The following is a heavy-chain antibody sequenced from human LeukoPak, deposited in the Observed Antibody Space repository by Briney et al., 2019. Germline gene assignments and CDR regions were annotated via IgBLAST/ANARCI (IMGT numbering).Heavy chain of an antibody. CDR3: AKGALLPAGHIRYFFDY. V-gene: IGHV3-23*01. J-gene: IGHJ4*02. D-gene: IGHD2-21*01. CDR2: ISGSGTTT. CDR1: GFPFSTYV. Sequence: PGGSLRLSCAASGFPFSTYVMSWVRQAPGKGLEWVSAISGSGTTTYYADSVKGRFTISRDTSKSTLYLQMNSLRAEDTAVYYCAKGALLPAGHIRYFFDYWGQGTLVTVSS.